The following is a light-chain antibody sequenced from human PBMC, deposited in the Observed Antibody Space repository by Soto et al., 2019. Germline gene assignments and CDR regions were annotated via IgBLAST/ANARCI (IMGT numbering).Light chain of an antibody. Sequence: QSVLTQPPSVSAAPGQKVTISCSGSSSNIGGNSVSWYQQLPGTAPKLLIYDDNKRPSGIPDRFSGSKSGTSATLGITGFQTGDEADYYCSSYTSNTTPYVFGTGTKVTVL. V-gene: IGLV1-51*01. CDR3: SSYTSNTTPYV. CDR2: DDN. J-gene: IGLJ1*01. CDR1: SSNIGGNS.